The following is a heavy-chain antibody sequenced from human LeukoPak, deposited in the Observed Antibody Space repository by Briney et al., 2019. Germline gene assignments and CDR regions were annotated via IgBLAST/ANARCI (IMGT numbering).Heavy chain of an antibody. J-gene: IGHJ4*02. CDR2: IWYDGSNK. Sequence: GGSLRLPCAASGFTFSSYGMHWVRQAPGKGLEWVAVIWYDGSNKYYADSVKGRFTISRDNSKNTLYLQMNSLRAEDTAVYYCARVRDYYDSSGPDYWGQGTLVTVSS. V-gene: IGHV3-33*01. CDR3: ARVRDYYDSSGPDY. D-gene: IGHD3-22*01. CDR1: GFTFSSYG.